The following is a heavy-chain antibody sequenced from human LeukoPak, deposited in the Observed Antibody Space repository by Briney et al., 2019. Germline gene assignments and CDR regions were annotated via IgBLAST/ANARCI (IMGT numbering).Heavy chain of an antibody. Sequence: GRSLRLSCAASGFTFITYAMHWVRQAPGKGLEWVAVIWYDGNDKHYADSVKGRFTISRDNSKNTLDLQMNSLRAEDTAVYYCARDMWRNGYSNTFNLWGQGTMVTVSS. V-gene: IGHV3-33*01. CDR3: ARDMWRNGYSNTFNL. D-gene: IGHD3-22*01. CDR2: IWYDGNDK. J-gene: IGHJ3*01. CDR1: GFTFITYA.